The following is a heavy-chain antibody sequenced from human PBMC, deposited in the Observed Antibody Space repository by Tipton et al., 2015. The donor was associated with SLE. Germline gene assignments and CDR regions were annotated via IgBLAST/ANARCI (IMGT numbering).Heavy chain of an antibody. CDR2: IYYSGNT. D-gene: IGHD6-13*01. Sequence: LRLSCAASGFTFSSYEMNWVRQAPGKGLEWIGNIYYSGNTYYNPSLKSRVTISRDTSGNQFSLNLSSVTASDTAVYFCTRAEFSSNWYMYWHFDLWGRGTLVTVSS. J-gene: IGHJ2*01. CDR3: TRAEFSSNWYMYWHFDL. V-gene: IGHV4-59*04. CDR1: GFTFSSYE.